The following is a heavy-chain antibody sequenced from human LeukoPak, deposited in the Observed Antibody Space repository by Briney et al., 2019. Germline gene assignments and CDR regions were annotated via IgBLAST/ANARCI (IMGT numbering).Heavy chain of an antibody. CDR1: GYSFTGYY. D-gene: IGHD4-23*01. J-gene: IGHJ4*02. V-gene: IGHV1-2*02. CDR3: ARDRVVGNSGSDFDY. Sequence: ASVKVSCKASGYSFTGYYMHWVRQAPGQGLQWMGWINPNSGATNYAQKFQGRVTMTRDTSISAAHMELSSLKSDDTAVYYCARDRVVGNSGSDFDYWGQGTLVTVSS. CDR2: INPNSGAT.